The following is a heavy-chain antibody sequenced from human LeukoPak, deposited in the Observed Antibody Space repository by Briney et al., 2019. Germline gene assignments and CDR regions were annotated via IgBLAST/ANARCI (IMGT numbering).Heavy chain of an antibody. CDR3: AREGLLGYYYYMDV. CDR2: IYYSGST. V-gene: IGHV4-59*01. Sequence: SETLSLTCTVSGGSISSYYWSWIRQPPGKGLEWIGYIYYSGSTNCNPSLKSRVTISVDTSKNQFSLKLSSVTAADTAVYYCAREGLLGYYYYMDVWGKGTTVTVSS. J-gene: IGHJ6*03. CDR1: GGSISSYY.